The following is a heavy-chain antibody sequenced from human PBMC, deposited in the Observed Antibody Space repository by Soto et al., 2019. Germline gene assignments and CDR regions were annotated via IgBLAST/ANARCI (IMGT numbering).Heavy chain of an antibody. CDR3: ASGCSSTSCPQIYYYYYGMDV. J-gene: IGHJ6*02. CDR1: GFTFSSYA. D-gene: IGHD2-2*01. Sequence: QLGGPLRLSCAASGFTFSSYAMHWVRQAPGKGLEWVAVISYDGSNKYHADSVKGRFTISRDNSKNTLYLQMNGLRAEDTAVYYCASGCSSTSCPQIYYYYYGMDVWGQGTTVTVSS. V-gene: IGHV3-30-3*01. CDR2: ISYDGSNK.